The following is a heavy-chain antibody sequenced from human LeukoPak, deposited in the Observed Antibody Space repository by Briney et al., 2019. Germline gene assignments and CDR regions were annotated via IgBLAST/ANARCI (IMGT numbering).Heavy chain of an antibody. CDR3: AREVGTPQAFDI. D-gene: IGHD1-26*01. J-gene: IGHJ3*02. V-gene: IGHV3-15*01. Sequence: GGSLRFSCAASGFTFSNAWMSWVRQAPGKGLEWVGRIKSKTDGGTTDYAAPVKGRFTISRDDSKNTLYLQMNSLKAEDTAIYYCAREVGTPQAFDIWGQGTMVTVSS. CDR1: GFTFSNAW. CDR2: IKSKTDGGTT.